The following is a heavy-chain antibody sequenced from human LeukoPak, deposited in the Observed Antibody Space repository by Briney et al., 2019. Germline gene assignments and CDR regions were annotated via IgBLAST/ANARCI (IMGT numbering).Heavy chain of an antibody. J-gene: IGHJ4*02. Sequence: PSETLSLTCTVSGGSISGYYWSWIRQPAGKGLEWIGRIYTSGSTNYNPSLKSRVTMSVDTSKNQFSLKLSSVTAADTAVYYCARDNYDFWSGYYHFDYWGQGTLVTVSS. CDR2: IYTSGST. CDR1: GGSISGYY. CDR3: ARDNYDFWSGYYHFDY. D-gene: IGHD3-3*01. V-gene: IGHV4-4*07.